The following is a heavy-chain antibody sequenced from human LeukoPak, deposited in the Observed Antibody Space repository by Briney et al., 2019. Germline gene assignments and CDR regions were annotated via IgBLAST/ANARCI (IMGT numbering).Heavy chain of an antibody. D-gene: IGHD4-17*01. CDR2: IYYSGST. V-gene: IGHV4-39*07. CDR3: ARDRTTVTTYYYYGMDV. J-gene: IGHJ6*02. Sequence: SETLSLTCTVSGGSISSSSYYWGWIRQPPGKGLEWIGSIYYSGSTCYNPSLKSRVTISVDTSKNQFSLKLSSVTAADTAVYYCARDRTTVTTYYYYGMDVWGQGTTVTVSS. CDR1: GGSISSSSYY.